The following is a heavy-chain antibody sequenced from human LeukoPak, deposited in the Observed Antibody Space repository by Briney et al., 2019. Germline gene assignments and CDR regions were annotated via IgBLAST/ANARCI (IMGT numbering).Heavy chain of an antibody. Sequence: PGESLKISCKGSGYSFTSYWIGWVRQMPGKGLEWMGTIFPGESDARYSPSFQGHVTISVDKSTTTAYLQRSSLKASDTAMYYCARGMPDLPHVDVWGKGTTVTVSS. D-gene: IGHD2-2*01. V-gene: IGHV5-51*01. CDR3: ARGMPDLPHVDV. J-gene: IGHJ6*04. CDR1: GYSFTSYW. CDR2: IFPGESDA.